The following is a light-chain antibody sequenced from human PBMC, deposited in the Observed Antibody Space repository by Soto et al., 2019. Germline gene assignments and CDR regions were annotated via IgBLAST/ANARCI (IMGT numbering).Light chain of an antibody. CDR3: QQYGNSPIT. CDR1: QSVSSN. V-gene: IGKV3-20*01. Sequence: EIVVTQSPATLSVSPGERATLSCRASQSVSSNLAWYQQKPGQAPRLLIYGASSRATGFPDRFSGSGSGTDFTLTISRLEPEDFAVYYCQQYGNSPITFGQGTRLEI. CDR2: GAS. J-gene: IGKJ5*01.